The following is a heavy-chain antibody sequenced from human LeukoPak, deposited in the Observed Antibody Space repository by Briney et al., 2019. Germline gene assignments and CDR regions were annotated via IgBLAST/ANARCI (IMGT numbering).Heavy chain of an antibody. CDR3: ASGPSFITIFY. CDR1: GGSISSGDSY. Sequence: SETLSLTCTVSGGSISSGDSYWSWIRQPPGKGLEWIGYIYYSGSTYYNPSLKSRVTISVDTSKNQFSLKLSSVNDADTAVYYCASGPSFITIFYWGQGTLVTVSS. D-gene: IGHD3-3*01. V-gene: IGHV4-30-4*08. CDR2: IYYSGST. J-gene: IGHJ4*02.